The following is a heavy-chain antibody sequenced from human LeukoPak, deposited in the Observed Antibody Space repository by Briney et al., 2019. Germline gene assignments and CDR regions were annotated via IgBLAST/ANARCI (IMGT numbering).Heavy chain of an antibody. V-gene: IGHV3-66*01. D-gene: IGHD1-26*01. Sequence: GGSLRLSCAASGFTVSSNYMSWVRQAPGKGLEWVSVIYSGGSTYYADSVKGRFTISRDNSKNTLYLQMNSLRAEDTAVYYCAKGSVRGSGSYCPYYWGQGTLVTVSS. CDR2: IYSGGST. CDR1: GFTVSSNY. CDR3: AKGSVRGSGSYCPYY. J-gene: IGHJ4*02.